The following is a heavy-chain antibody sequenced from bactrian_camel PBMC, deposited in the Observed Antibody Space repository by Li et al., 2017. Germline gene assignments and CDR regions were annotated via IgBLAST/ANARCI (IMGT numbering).Heavy chain of an antibody. Sequence: HVQLVESGGGSVQVGGSLRLSYVASVDTIGRYCMGWFRQIPDKEREGVAGIESDGSTSYADSVKGRFTISRGIDLKTLFLLMTNLKPDDTAMYYCARLRRGIPAESALGTPNAVDIWGQGTQVTVS. CDR3: ARLRRGIPAESALGTPNAVDI. J-gene: IGHJ4*01. V-gene: IGHV3S55*01. CDR2: IESDGST. D-gene: IGHD1*01. CDR1: VDTIGRYC.